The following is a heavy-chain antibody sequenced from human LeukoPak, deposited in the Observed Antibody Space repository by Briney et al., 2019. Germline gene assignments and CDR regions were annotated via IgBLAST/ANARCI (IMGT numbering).Heavy chain of an antibody. CDR3: ARHLLEIATMALFDY. V-gene: IGHV3-48*04. D-gene: IGHD5-24*01. CDR2: ISSSGSTI. CDR1: GFTFSSYA. J-gene: IGHJ4*02. Sequence: GGSLRLSCAASGFTFSSYAMHWVRQAPGKGLEWVSYISSSGSTIYYADSVRGRFTISRDNAKNSLYLQMNSLRAEDTAVYYCARHLLEIATMALFDYWGQGTLVTVSS.